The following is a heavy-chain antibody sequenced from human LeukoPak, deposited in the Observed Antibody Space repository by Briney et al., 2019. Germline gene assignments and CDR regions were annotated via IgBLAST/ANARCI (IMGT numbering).Heavy chain of an antibody. CDR1: GYTLTTSG. J-gene: IGHJ4*02. CDR2: ISGYNGNT. V-gene: IGHV1-18*01. Sequence: ASVKVSCKTSGYTLTTSGISWVRQAPGQGLEWMGWISGYNGNTNYAQKFQARVTMTTDTSTSTAYMELRSLRSDDTAVFYCARDDYGDPPGDYWGQGTLVTVSS. D-gene: IGHD4/OR15-4a*01. CDR3: ARDDYGDPPGDY.